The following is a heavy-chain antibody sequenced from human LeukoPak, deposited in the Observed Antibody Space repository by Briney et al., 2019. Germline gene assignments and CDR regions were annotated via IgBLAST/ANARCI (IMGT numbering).Heavy chain of an antibody. CDR3: AKSQQWLIDYFVY. J-gene: IGHJ4*02. CDR2: IYSGGTT. CDR1: GFTVSSNY. D-gene: IGHD6-19*01. Sequence: PGGSLRLSCAASGFTVSSNYMSWVRQAPGMGLEWVSVIYSGGTTYYADSVKGRFTISRDNSKNTLYLQMNSLRAEDTAVYYCAKSQQWLIDYFVYWGQGTLVTVSS. V-gene: IGHV3-53*01.